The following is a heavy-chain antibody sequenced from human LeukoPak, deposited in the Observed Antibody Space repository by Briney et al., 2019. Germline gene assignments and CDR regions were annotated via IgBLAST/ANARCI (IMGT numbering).Heavy chain of an antibody. CDR2: IYTSGST. J-gene: IGHJ4*02. Sequence: SETLSLTCTVSGGSISSGSYYSSWIRQPAGKGLEWIGRIYTSGSTNYNPSLKSRVTISVDTSKNQFSLKLSSVTAADTAVYYCASSSVVRGYYFDYWGQGTLVTVSS. CDR1: GGSISSGSYY. V-gene: IGHV4-61*02. CDR3: ASSSVVRGYYFDY. D-gene: IGHD4-23*01.